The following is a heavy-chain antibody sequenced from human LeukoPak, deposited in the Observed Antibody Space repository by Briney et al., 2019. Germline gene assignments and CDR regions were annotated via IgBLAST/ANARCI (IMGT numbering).Heavy chain of an antibody. CDR1: GYSISSGYY. Sequence: KSSETLSLTCAVSGYSISSGYYWGWIRQPPGKGLEWIGSIYHSGSTYYNPSLKSRVTISVDTSKNQFSLKLSSVTAADTAVYYCARQGYSPDVSGIFDYWGQGTLVTVSS. CDR3: ARQGYSPDVSGIFDY. J-gene: IGHJ4*02. D-gene: IGHD6-13*01. V-gene: IGHV4-38-2*01. CDR2: IYHSGST.